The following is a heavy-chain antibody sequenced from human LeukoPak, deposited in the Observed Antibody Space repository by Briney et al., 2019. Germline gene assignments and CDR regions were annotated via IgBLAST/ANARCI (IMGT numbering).Heavy chain of an antibody. J-gene: IGHJ4*02. CDR2: ISGSGGST. Sequence: GGSLRLSCAASGFTFSSYAMSWVRQAPGKGLEWVSAISGSGGSTYYADSVKGRFTISRDKSKNTLYLQMNSLRAEDTAVYYCARDQEGIAVAPDYWGQGTLVTVSS. D-gene: IGHD6-19*01. V-gene: IGHV3-23*01. CDR1: GFTFSSYA. CDR3: ARDQEGIAVAPDY.